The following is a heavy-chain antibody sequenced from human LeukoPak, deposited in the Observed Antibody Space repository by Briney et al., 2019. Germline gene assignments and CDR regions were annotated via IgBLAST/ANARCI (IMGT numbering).Heavy chain of an antibody. CDR1: GGSFSGYY. J-gene: IGHJ4*02. Sequence: SETLSLTCDVYGGSFSGYYWAWIRQPPGKGLEWLGEFTHLETTNYNPSLKSRVTVSVDTSKNQFSLRLSSVTAADTAVYYCASGVWGHTVFKEVVQYDHWGQGSLVTVSS. CDR3: ASGVWGHTVFKEVVQYDH. CDR2: FTHLETT. V-gene: IGHV4-34*01. D-gene: IGHD3-16*01.